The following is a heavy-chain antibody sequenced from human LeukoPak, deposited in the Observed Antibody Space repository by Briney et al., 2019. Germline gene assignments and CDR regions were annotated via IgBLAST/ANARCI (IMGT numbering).Heavy chain of an antibody. CDR1: GYTFFNYD. V-gene: IGHV1-8*02. CDR2: MNPDSGNT. Sequence: GASVKVSCKASGYTFFNYDINWVRQATGQGPEWMGWMNPDSGNTGYAQKLQGRVTMTRDSSITTAYMELISLRFEDTAVYYCTRAIRHQLLSDYWGQGTLVTVSS. D-gene: IGHD2-2*01. J-gene: IGHJ4*02. CDR3: TRAIRHQLLSDY.